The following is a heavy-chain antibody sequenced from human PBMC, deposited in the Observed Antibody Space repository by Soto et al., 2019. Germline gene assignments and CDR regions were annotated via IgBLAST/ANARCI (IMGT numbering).Heavy chain of an antibody. Sequence: ASVKVSCKASGYTFTSYGIHWVRQAPGQRLEWMGWINAANGDTKYSPKFQGRVTITRDTSASTAYMELSSLRSEDTAVYYCVRRHVSATGIDWFDHWGQGTLVPVSS. CDR2: INAANGDT. D-gene: IGHD6-13*01. V-gene: IGHV1-3*01. J-gene: IGHJ5*02. CDR3: VRRHVSATGIDWFDH. CDR1: GYTFTSYG.